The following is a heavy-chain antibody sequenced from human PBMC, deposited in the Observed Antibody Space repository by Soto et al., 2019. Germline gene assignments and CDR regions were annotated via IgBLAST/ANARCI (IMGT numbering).Heavy chain of an antibody. J-gene: IGHJ4*02. Sequence: DVQLLESGGGFVQPGGSLRLSCAASGFSFSSYAMVWVRQAPGKGLEWVAVISARGGSSYFADSVKGRFTLSRDNSKNVLSLEMNSLRAEDTAIYFCAKGSIEYSASVDNWGRGTLVVVSS. CDR1: GFSFSSYA. CDR2: ISARGGSS. D-gene: IGHD5-12*01. CDR3: AKGSIEYSASVDN. V-gene: IGHV3-23*01.